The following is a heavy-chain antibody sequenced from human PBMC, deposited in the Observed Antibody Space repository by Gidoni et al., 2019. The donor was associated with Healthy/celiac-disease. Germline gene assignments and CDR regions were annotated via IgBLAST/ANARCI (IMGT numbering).Heavy chain of an antibody. Sequence: QVQLQQWGAGLLKPSETLSLTCAVYGGSFSGYYWSWIRQPPGKGLEWIGEINHSGSTNYNPSLKSRVTISVDTSKNQFSLKLSSVTAADTAVYYCARGRRWLVHWFDPWGQETLVTVSS. CDR3: ARGRRWLVHWFDP. CDR1: GGSFSGYY. J-gene: IGHJ5*02. CDR2: INHSGST. D-gene: IGHD6-19*01. V-gene: IGHV4-34*01.